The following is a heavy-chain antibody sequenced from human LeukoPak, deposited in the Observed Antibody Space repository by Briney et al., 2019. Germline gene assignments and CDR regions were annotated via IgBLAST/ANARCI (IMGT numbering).Heavy chain of an antibody. CDR3: ATSNGGKIVPFDY. J-gene: IGHJ4*02. CDR1: GDSISLPY. D-gene: IGHD4-23*01. CDR2: IDTRGGT. Sequence: SETLSLTSAVSGDSISLPYMSWIRQTPEKGLEWIGRIDTRGGTDYNPSLESRVTMSVDTSKNQFSLKLSSVTAADTAVYYCATSNGGKIVPFDYWGQGTLVTVSS. V-gene: IGHV4-4*07.